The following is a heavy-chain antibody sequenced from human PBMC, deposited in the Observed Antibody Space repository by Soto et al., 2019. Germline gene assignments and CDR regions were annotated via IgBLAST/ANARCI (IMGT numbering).Heavy chain of an antibody. V-gene: IGHV2-5*01. Sequence: QITLKESGPTLVKPTQTLTLTCTFSGFSLSTSGVGVGWIRQPPGKALEWLALIYWNYDKPYSPSLNSKLIITKHTSKNPVVLTMTNVGPVVTSTYYWAHRDYGDYGLVDYCGQGTLVTVCS. J-gene: IGHJ4*02. CDR3: AHRDYGDYGLVDY. CDR1: GFSLSTSGVG. CDR2: IYWNYDK. D-gene: IGHD4-17*01.